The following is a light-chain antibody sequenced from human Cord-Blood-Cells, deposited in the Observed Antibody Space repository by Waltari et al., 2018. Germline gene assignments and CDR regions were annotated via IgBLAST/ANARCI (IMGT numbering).Light chain of an antibody. CDR1: QSVSSSY. CDR3: QQYGSSPGGFT. J-gene: IGKJ3*01. CDR2: GAS. Sequence: ELVLTQSPGTLSLSPGERDTLSCRASQSVSSSYLAWYQQKPGQAPRLLIYGASSRATGIPDRFSGSGSGTDFTLTISRLEPEDFAVYYCQQYGSSPGGFTFGPGTKVDIK. V-gene: IGKV3-20*01.